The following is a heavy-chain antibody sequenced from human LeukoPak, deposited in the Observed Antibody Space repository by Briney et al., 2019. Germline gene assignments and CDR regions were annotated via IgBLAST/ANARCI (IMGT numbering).Heavy chain of an antibody. D-gene: IGHD3-22*01. CDR1: GGTFSSYT. Sequence: SVKVSCKASGGTFSSYTISWVRQAPGQGLEWMGRIIPILGIANYAQKVQGRVTITADKSTSTAYMELSSLRSEDTAVYYCAGQYYYDSSGSSYYYYGMDVWGQGTTVTVSS. CDR3: AGQYYYDSSGSSYYYYGMDV. V-gene: IGHV1-69*02. CDR2: IIPILGIA. J-gene: IGHJ6*02.